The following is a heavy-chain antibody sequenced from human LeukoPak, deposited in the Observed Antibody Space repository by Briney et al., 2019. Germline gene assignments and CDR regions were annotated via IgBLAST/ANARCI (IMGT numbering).Heavy chain of an antibody. Sequence: ASVKVSCKASGYTFTSLNILWVRQAPGQRLEWMGWINSGNGNTKYSQKLQGRVTFTRDTSASTAYMEMRSLRSEDTAVYCCARESCSGGSCYPNAYWGQGTLVTVSS. J-gene: IGHJ4*02. CDR1: GYTFTSLN. V-gene: IGHV1-3*01. CDR3: ARESCSGGSCYPNAY. CDR2: INSGNGNT. D-gene: IGHD2-15*01.